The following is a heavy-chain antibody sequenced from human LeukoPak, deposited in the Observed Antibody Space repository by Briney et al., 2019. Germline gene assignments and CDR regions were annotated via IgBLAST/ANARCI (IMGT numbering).Heavy chain of an antibody. J-gene: IGHJ4*02. CDR3: ARQLGDCSGGSCYPLDY. D-gene: IGHD2-15*01. CDR2: IYYSGST. CDR1: GGSISSSSYY. V-gene: IGHV4-39*01. Sequence: TSETLSLTCTVSGGSISSSSYYWGWIRQPPGKGLEWIGSIYYSGSTYYNPSLKSRVTISVDTSKNQFSLKLSSVTAADTAVYYCARQLGDCSGGSCYPLDYWGQGTLVTVSS.